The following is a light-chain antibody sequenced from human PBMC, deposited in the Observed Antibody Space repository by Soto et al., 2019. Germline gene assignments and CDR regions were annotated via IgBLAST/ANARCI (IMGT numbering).Light chain of an antibody. J-gene: IGLJ1*01. Sequence: QPVLTQSPSVSASLGASVKLTCALRSGHSSYAIAWHQQQPERGPRFLLKLNSDGSHNKGDGIPDRFSGSSSGAERFLTISSLQSEDEAEYYCQTWGTDIPVFGTGTKVTVL. CDR1: SGHSSYA. CDR2: LNSDGSH. V-gene: IGLV4-69*01. CDR3: QTWGTDIPV.